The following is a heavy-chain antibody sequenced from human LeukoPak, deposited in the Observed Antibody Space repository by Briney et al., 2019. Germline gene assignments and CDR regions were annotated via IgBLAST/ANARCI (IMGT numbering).Heavy chain of an antibody. D-gene: IGHD2-15*01. Sequence: QSGGSLRLSCAASGFTFSSYGMHWVRQAPGKGLEWVAVISYDGSNKYYADSVKGRFTISRDNSKNTLYLQMNSLRAEDTAVYYCAKDVTGEGYCSGGSCYGGFFDYWGQGTLVTVSS. V-gene: IGHV3-30*18. CDR3: AKDVTGEGYCSGGSCYGGFFDY. CDR1: GFTFSSYG. CDR2: ISYDGSNK. J-gene: IGHJ4*02.